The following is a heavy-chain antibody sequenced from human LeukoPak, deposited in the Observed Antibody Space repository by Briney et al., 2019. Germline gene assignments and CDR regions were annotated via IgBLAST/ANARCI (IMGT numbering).Heavy chain of an antibody. CDR3: ARQRDYYDSSGQSDFDS. Sequence: SETLSLTCAVSGGSISSSNWWSWVRQPPGKALEWIGSIYYGGTTYYNPSLKSRVTISVDTSKKQFSLKLSSVTAADTAFYYCARQRDYYDSSGQSDFDSWGQGALVTVSS. J-gene: IGHJ4*02. CDR1: GGSISSSNW. CDR2: IYYGGTT. D-gene: IGHD3-22*01. V-gene: IGHV4-39*01.